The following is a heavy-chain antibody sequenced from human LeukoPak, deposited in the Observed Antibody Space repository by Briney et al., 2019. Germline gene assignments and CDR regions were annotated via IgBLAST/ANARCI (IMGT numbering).Heavy chain of an antibody. D-gene: IGHD3-22*01. CDR3: ARDDDTSGSFDY. J-gene: IGHJ4*02. CDR2: IRFDGTTT. CDR1: GFSFSDHA. Sequence: GGSLRLSCGASGFSFSDHAMHWVRQAPDKGLEWVAFIRFDGTTTDYTDSVKGRFTISRDNSKNTLFLQMNSLRAEDTAVYYCARDDDTSGSFDYWGPGTLVTVSS. V-gene: IGHV3-30*02.